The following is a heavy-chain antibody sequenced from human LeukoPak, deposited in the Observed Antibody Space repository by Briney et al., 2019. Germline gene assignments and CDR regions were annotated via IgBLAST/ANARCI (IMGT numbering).Heavy chain of an antibody. V-gene: IGHV4-39*01. D-gene: IGHD4-17*01. CDR1: GGSISSSSYY. CDR2: IYYSGST. CDR3: ARGTMVTGSGY. J-gene: IGHJ4*02. Sequence: SETLSLTCTVSGGSISSSSYYWGWIRQPPGKGLEWIGSIYYSGSTYYNPSLKSRVTISVDTSKNQFSLKLSSVTAADTAVYYCARGTMVTGSGYWGQGTLVTVSS.